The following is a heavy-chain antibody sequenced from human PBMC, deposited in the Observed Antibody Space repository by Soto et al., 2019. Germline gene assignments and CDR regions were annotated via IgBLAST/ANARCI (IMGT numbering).Heavy chain of an antibody. CDR1: GFTFSDYT. J-gene: IGHJ4*02. D-gene: IGHD5-18*01. V-gene: IGHV3-23*03. Sequence: GGSLRLSCAASGFTFSDYTMSWVRQAPGKVLECISVILADYNTYYTDSVRGRFTISRDNSKNTLYLQMNSLRAEDTAVYYCAKDRKTWIQLWFGGIDYWGQGTLVTVSS. CDR2: ILADYNT. CDR3: AKDRKTWIQLWFGGIDY.